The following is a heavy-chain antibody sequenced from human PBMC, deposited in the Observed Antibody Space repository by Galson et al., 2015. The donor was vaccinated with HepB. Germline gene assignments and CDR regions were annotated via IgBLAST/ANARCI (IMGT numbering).Heavy chain of an antibody. CDR1: GFVFSSYW. V-gene: IGHV3-7*05. J-gene: IGHJ1*01. Sequence: SLRLSCAASGFVFSSYWMNWVRQAPGKGLEWVASIRQDGDQKLYLDSVKGRFTISRDNAQGSVFLQMDSLRVDDTAMYYCARIMSSVGSNQIFQHWGQGTLVTVSS. D-gene: IGHD3-16*01. CDR3: ARIMSSVGSNQIFQH. CDR2: IRQDGDQK.